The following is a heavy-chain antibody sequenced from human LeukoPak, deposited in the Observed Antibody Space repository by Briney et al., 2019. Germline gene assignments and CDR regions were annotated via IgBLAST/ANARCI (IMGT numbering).Heavy chain of an antibody. D-gene: IGHD4/OR15-4a*01. V-gene: IGHV3-48*04. Sequence: GGSLRLSCATSGFTFSAHTMNWVRQGPMRGLEWVAYISSHGSGINYADSVKGRFTISRDNANNSVYLQMNNLGVDDTAVYYCARGLTTSGPYYDYWGRGTQVTVSS. CDR3: ARGLTTSGPYYDY. J-gene: IGHJ4*02. CDR1: GFTFSAHT. CDR2: ISSHGSGI.